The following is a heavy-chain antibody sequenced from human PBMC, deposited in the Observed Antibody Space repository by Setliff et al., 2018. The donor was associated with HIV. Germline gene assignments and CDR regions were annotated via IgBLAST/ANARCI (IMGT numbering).Heavy chain of an antibody. J-gene: IGHJ4*02. Sequence: PGGSLRLSCATSRFSFSTFWMTWVRQPPGKGLEWVGHIYYKGKTDYNPSLKSRLIISIDRSNNQFSLRLSSVTAADTAVYYCATVRGDDPKTYPNFDYWGPGVLVTVSS. V-gene: IGHV4-59*08. CDR3: ATVRGDDPKTYPNFDY. CDR1: RFSFSTFW. CDR2: IYYKGKT. D-gene: IGHD4-4*01.